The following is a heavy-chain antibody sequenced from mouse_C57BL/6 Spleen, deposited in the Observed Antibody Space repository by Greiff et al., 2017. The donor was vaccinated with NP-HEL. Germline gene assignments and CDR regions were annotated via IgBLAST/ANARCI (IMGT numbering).Heavy chain of an antibody. D-gene: IGHD1-1*01. CDR2: IDPSDSET. CDR1: GYTFTSYW. CDR3: AREGDYYGSKGDFDY. J-gene: IGHJ2*01. Sequence: VQLQQPGAELVRPGSSVKLSCKASGYTFTSYWMHWVKQRPIQGLEWIGNIDPSDSETHYNQKFKDKATLTVDKSSSTAYMQLSSLTSEDSAVYYCAREGDYYGSKGDFDYWGQGTTLTVSS. V-gene: IGHV1-52*01.